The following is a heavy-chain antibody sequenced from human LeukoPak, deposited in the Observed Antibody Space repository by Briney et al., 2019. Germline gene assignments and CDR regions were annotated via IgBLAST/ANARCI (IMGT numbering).Heavy chain of an antibody. CDR1: GFTFDDYA. V-gene: IGHV3-9*01. D-gene: IGHD3-3*01. CDR3: AKDSYDFWSGALDV. J-gene: IGHJ6*02. Sequence: GGSLRLSCAASGFTFDDYAMHWVRQAPGKGLEWVSGISWNSGSIGYADSVKGRFTISRDNAKNSLYLQMNSLRAEDTALYYCAKDSYDFWSGALDVWGQGTTVTVS. CDR2: ISWNSGSI.